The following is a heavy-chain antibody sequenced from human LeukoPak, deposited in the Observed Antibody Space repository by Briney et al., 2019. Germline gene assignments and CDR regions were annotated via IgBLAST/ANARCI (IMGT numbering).Heavy chain of an antibody. CDR2: INHSGST. V-gene: IGHV4-34*01. CDR3: ARAILTMVRGVIGGAAVPYYFDY. D-gene: IGHD3-10*01. J-gene: IGHJ4*02. CDR1: GGSFSGYY. Sequence: SETLSLTCAAYGGSFSGYYWSWIRQPPGKGLEWIGEINHSGSTNYNPSLKSRVTISVDTSKNQFSLKLSSVTAADTAVYYCARAILTMVRGVIGGAAVPYYFDYWGQGTLVTVSS.